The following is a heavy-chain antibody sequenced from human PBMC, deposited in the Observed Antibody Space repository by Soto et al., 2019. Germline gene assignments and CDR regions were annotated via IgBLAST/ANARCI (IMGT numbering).Heavy chain of an antibody. Sequence: EASVKVSCKASGYTFTSYYMHWVRQAPGQGLEWMGIINPSGGSTSYAQKFQGRVTMTRDTSTSTVYMELSSLRSEDTAVYYCARDRMATTQKVPDLIDYWGQGTLVTVSS. V-gene: IGHV1-46*01. CDR3: ARDRMATTQKVPDLIDY. CDR1: GYTFTSYY. D-gene: IGHD5-12*01. J-gene: IGHJ4*02. CDR2: INPSGGST.